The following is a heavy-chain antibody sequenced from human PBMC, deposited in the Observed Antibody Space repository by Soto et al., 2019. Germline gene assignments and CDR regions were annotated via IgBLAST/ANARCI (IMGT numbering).Heavy chain of an antibody. CDR2: ISWDGGST. J-gene: IGHJ4*02. Sequence: GGSLRLSCAASGFTFDDYTMHWVRQAPGKGLEWVSLISWDGGSTYYADSVKGRFTISRDNSKNSLYLQMNSLRTEDTALYYCAKPYYDSSGYYYYFDYWGQGTLVTVSS. D-gene: IGHD3-22*01. V-gene: IGHV3-43*01. CDR1: GFTFDDYT. CDR3: AKPYYDSSGYYYYFDY.